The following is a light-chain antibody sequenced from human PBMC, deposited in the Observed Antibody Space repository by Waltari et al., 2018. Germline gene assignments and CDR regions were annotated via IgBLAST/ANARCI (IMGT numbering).Light chain of an antibody. CDR3: LQDYSYPYT. CDR1: QSIRSY. CDR2: DAS. J-gene: IGKJ2*01. Sequence: DIQMTQSPSSLSASVGDRVTITCRASQSIRSYLNWYQQKPGKAPKLLIYDASNLQSGVPSRFSGSGSGTDFTLTISRLQAEDFATYYCLQDYSYPYTFGQGTKLEIK. V-gene: IGKV1-39*01.